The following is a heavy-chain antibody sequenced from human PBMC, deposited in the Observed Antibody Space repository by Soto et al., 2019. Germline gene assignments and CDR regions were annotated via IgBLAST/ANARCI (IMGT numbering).Heavy chain of an antibody. V-gene: IGHV1-2*04. Sequence: ASVKVSCKASGYTFTGYYMHWVRQAPGQGLEWMGWINPNSGGTNYAQKFQGWVTMTRDTSISTAYMELSRLRSDDPAVYYCARDSLRPYSSGWLYYYYGMDVWGQGTTVTVSS. J-gene: IGHJ6*02. CDR1: GYTFTGYY. CDR3: ARDSLRPYSSGWLYYYYGMDV. CDR2: INPNSGGT. D-gene: IGHD6-19*01.